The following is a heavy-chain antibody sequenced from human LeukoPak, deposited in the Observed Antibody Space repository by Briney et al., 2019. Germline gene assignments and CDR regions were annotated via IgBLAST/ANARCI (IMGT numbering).Heavy chain of an antibody. CDR1: GGSISSYY. D-gene: IGHD3-22*01. V-gene: IGHV4-59*01. CDR3: ARGGHDSSGYYSMDVDY. Sequence: SETLSLTCTVSGGSISSYYWSWIRQPPGKGLEWIGYIYYSGSTNYNPSLKSRVTISVDTSKNQFSLKLSSVTAADTAVYYCARGGHDSSGYYSMDVDYWGQGTLVTVSS. J-gene: IGHJ4*02. CDR2: IYYSGST.